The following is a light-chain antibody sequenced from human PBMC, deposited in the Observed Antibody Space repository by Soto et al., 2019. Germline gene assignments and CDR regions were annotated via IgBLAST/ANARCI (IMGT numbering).Light chain of an antibody. V-gene: IGKV3D-20*02. CDR2: DST. CDR3: QQRNVWPPIT. J-gene: IGKJ5*01. CDR1: QSDGSNF. Sequence: EVVLTQSPGSLSLSPGERATLSCKTSQSDGSNFVAWYQQKPGKPPRLVIYDSTLRANGVPDRFGGSRSGTEFTLTINSLEPEDFAVYYCQQRNVWPPITFGQGTRLEIK.